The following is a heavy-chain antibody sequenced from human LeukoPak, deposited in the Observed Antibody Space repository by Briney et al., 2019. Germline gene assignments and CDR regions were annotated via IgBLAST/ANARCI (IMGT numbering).Heavy chain of an antibody. Sequence: SETLSLTCAVYGGSFSGYYWSWIRQPPGKGLEWMGEINHSGSTNYNPSLKSRVTISVDTSKNQFPLKLSSVTAADTAVYYCARQHGYLDAFDIWGQGTMVTVSS. CDR2: INHSGST. V-gene: IGHV4-34*01. J-gene: IGHJ3*02. D-gene: IGHD5-18*01. CDR3: ARQHGYLDAFDI. CDR1: GGSFSGYY.